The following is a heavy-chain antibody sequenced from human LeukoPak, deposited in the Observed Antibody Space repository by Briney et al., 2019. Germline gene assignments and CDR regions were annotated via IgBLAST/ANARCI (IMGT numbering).Heavy chain of an antibody. V-gene: IGHV1-18*01. CDR3: AREKYYDFWSGYPGYYYYYMDV. J-gene: IGHJ6*03. CDR2: ISASNGNT. D-gene: IGHD3-3*01. CDR1: GYTFTSYA. Sequence: ASVKVSCKASGYTFTSYAISWVRQAPGQGLEWMGWISASNGNTKYAQKLQGRVTMTTDTSTSTAYMELRSLRSDDTAVYYCAREKYYDFWSGYPGYYYYYMDVWGKGTTVTVSS.